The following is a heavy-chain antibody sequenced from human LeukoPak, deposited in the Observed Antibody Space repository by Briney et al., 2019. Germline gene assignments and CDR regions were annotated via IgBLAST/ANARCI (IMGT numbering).Heavy chain of an antibody. CDR3: ATISSGWHSDEY. D-gene: IGHD6-19*01. J-gene: IGHJ4*02. CDR1: GYTFTSYD. Sequence: ASVKVSCKASGYTFTSYDINWVRQATGQGLECMGWMNPNSGHTGYAQKFQGRVTMTRNTSINTAYMELSNLRSEDTAVYYCATISSGWHSDEYWGQGTLVTVSS. CDR2: MNPNSGHT. V-gene: IGHV1-8*01.